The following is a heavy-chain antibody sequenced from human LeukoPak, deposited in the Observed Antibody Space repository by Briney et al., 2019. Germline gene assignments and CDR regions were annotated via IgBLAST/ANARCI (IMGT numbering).Heavy chain of an antibody. Sequence: ASVKVSCKASGYTFTSNYIHWVRQAPGQGLEWMGMIYPRDGSTSYAQKFQGRITVTRDTSTSTVHMELSGLRSEDTAVYYCARDQEGFDYWGQGTLVTVSS. CDR2: IYPRDGST. J-gene: IGHJ4*02. CDR3: ARDQEGFDY. V-gene: IGHV1-46*01. CDR1: GYTFTSNY.